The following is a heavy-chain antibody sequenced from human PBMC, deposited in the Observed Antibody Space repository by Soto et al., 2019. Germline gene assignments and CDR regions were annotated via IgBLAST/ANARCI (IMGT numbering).Heavy chain of an antibody. V-gene: IGHV3-30-3*01. J-gene: IGHJ3*02. D-gene: IGHD6-19*01. CDR1: GFTFSSYA. CDR3: ARDWGWGSIGWSSFAFVI. Sequence: PGGSLRLSCAASGFTFSSYAMHWVRQAPGKGLEWVAVISYDGSNKYYADSVKGRFTISRDNSKNTLYLQMNSLRAEDTAVYYCARDWGWGSIGWSSFAFVIWGQGTMVTVSS. CDR2: ISYDGSNK.